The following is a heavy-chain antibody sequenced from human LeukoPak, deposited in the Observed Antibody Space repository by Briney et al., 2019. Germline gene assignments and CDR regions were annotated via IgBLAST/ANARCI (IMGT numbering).Heavy chain of an antibody. J-gene: IGHJ4*02. D-gene: IGHD3-22*01. CDR2: ISSSSSYI. Sequence: GGSLRLSCAASGFTFSSYSMNWVRQAPVKGLEWVSSISSSSSYIYYADSVKGRFTISRDNAKNSLYLQMNSLRAEDTAVYYCARDSSGYFDYWGQGTLVTVSS. CDR3: ARDSSGYFDY. CDR1: GFTFSSYS. V-gene: IGHV3-21*01.